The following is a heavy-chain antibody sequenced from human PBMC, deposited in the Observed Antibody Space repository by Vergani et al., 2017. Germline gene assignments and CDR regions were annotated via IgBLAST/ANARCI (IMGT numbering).Heavy chain of an antibody. CDR1: GYTFTGYY. V-gene: IGHV1-2*02. J-gene: IGHJ4*02. CDR2: INPNSGGT. D-gene: IGHD3-22*01. Sequence: QVQLVQSGAEVKKPGASVKVSCKASGYTFTGYYMHWVRPAPGQGLEWMGWINPNSGGTNYAQKFQGRVTMTRDTSISTAYMELSRLRSDDTAVYYCARARAYYYVSMDYIFDYWGQGTLVTVSS. CDR3: ARARAYYYVSMDYIFDY.